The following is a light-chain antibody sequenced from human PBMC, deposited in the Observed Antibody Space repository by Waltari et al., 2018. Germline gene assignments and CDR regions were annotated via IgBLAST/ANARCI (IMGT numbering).Light chain of an antibody. CDR2: SHN. CDR1: RSNIGANT. Sequence: QAVLTQPPSASGTPGPTVTTTCSVTRSNIGANTVNWYQHLPGAAPTPLIYSHNQRPSGVPDRISGSKSGTSASLAISGLQSEDEADYYCAAWDDSLNGPVFGGGTKVTVL. V-gene: IGLV1-44*01. J-gene: IGLJ2*01. CDR3: AAWDDSLNGPV.